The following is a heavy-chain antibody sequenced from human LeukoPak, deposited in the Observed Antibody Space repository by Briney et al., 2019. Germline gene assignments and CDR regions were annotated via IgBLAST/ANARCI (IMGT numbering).Heavy chain of an antibody. CDR1: GGSISSRSYY. Sequence: PSETLSLTCTVSGGSISSRSYYWGWIRQPPGKGLEWIGSIYYSGSTYYNPSLKSRVTIFIDTSKNQFSLNLSSVTAADTAVYYCARSFGYVAYWGQGTLVTVSS. D-gene: IGHD5-18*01. CDR3: ARSFGYVAY. V-gene: IGHV4-39*01. CDR2: IYYSGST. J-gene: IGHJ4*02.